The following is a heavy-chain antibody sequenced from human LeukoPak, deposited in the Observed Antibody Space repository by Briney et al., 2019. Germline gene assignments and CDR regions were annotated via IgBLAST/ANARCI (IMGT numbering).Heavy chain of an antibody. Sequence: SETLSLTCAVYGGSFSGYYWSWIRQPPGKGLEWIGEINHSGSTNYNPSLKSRVTISVDTSKNQFSLKLSSVTAADTAVYYCARHPTTTYYYDSSGYFDYWGQGTLVTVSS. CDR2: INHSGST. J-gene: IGHJ4*02. CDR1: GGSFSGYY. D-gene: IGHD3-22*01. CDR3: ARHPTTTYYYDSSGYFDY. V-gene: IGHV4-34*01.